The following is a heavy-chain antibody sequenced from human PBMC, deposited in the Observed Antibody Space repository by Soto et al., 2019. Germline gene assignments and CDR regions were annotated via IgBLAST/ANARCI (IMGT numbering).Heavy chain of an antibody. V-gene: IGHV3-23*01. Sequence: GGSLRLSCAASGFTFSSYAMSWVRQAPGKGLEWVSGISGSGGSTYYADSVKGRFTISRDNSKNTLHLQMNSLRAEDTAVYYCTKKGNIVVSPFDYWGQGTLVTVSS. CDR2: ISGSGGST. CDR3: TKKGNIVVSPFDY. D-gene: IGHD2-15*01. CDR1: GFTFSSYA. J-gene: IGHJ4*02.